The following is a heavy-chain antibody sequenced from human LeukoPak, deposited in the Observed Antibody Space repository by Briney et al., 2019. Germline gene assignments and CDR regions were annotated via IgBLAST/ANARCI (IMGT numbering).Heavy chain of an antibody. V-gene: IGHV5-51*01. CDR1: GYSFTNYW. Sequence: GESLMTFCKASGYSFTNYWIAWVRQMPGKGLEWMGTIYPGDSDARDSPSFQGQVTLSADRSITTAYLQWPSLKASDTAIYYCARPYSTGIIDAYEFWGQGTMVIVSS. CDR2: IYPGDSDA. J-gene: IGHJ3*01. CDR3: ARPYSTGIIDAYEF. D-gene: IGHD2-8*02.